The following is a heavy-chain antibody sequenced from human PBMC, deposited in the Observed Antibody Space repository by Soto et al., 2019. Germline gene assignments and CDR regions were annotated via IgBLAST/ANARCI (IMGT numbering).Heavy chain of an antibody. Sequence: GSLRLSCAASGFTFSTYPMSWVRQAPGQGLEWVSALNPSGTITYYADSVKGRFTISRDNSKNTVYLEMNSLRGEDTAVYFCARLAVRLSYSGIDFWGQGATVTVSS. V-gene: IGHV3-23*01. CDR2: LNPSGTIT. J-gene: IGHJ6*02. CDR3: ARLAVRLSYSGIDF. D-gene: IGHD6-6*01. CDR1: GFTFSTYP.